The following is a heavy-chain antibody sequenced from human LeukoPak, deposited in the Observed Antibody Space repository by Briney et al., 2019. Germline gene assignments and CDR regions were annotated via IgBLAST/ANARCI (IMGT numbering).Heavy chain of an antibody. D-gene: IGHD6-19*01. CDR3: ARDRSSGWYGDAFDI. V-gene: IGHV1-69*05. CDR1: GGTIRGFV. CDR2: IIPIFGTA. Sequence: GASVKVSCKASGGTIRGFVINWVRQAPGEGLEWMGRIIPIFGTANYAQKFQGRVTITTDESTSTAYMELSSLRSEDTAVYYCARDRSSGWYGDAFDIWGQGTMVTVSS. J-gene: IGHJ3*02.